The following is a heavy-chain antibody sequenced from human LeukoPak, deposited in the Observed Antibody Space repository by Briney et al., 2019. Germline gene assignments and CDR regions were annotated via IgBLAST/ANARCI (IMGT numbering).Heavy chain of an antibody. CDR1: GGSISTYY. J-gene: IGHJ3*02. D-gene: IGHD3-10*01. Sequence: SETLSLTCTVSGGSISTYYWSWIRQPPGKGLEWIGYIYYSGNTNYNPSLKSRVTTSLDTSKNQFSLKLSSVTAADTAMYYCARVWYYYGSGDSFDIWGQGTMVTVSS. V-gene: IGHV4-59*01. CDR3: ARVWYYYGSGDSFDI. CDR2: IYYSGNT.